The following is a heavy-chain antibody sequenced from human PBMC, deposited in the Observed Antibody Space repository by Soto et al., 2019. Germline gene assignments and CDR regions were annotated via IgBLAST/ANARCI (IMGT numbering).Heavy chain of an antibody. J-gene: IGHJ5*02. V-gene: IGHV4-4*07. D-gene: IGHD2-8*01. CDR3: ARETMARFDP. CDR1: GGSISGSY. Sequence: SETLSLTCTVSGGSISGSYWSWVRQPAGKGLEWIGRIYSSGSSNYNPSLNSRLTMSLDTSKNQFSLKLRSVTAADTAVYYCARETMARFDPWGQGLLVTVSA. CDR2: IYSSGSS.